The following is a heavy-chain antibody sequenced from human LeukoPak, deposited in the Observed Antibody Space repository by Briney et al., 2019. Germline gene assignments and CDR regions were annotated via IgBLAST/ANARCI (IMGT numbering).Heavy chain of an antibody. CDR3: ARITMIVVGLSRYAFDI. D-gene: IGHD3-22*01. CDR2: INHSGST. J-gene: IGHJ3*02. Sequence: SETLSLTCAVYGGSFSGYYWSWIRQPPGKGLEWIGEINHSGSTNYNPSLKSRVTISVDTSKNQFSLKLSSVTAADTAVYYCARITMIVVGLSRYAFDIWGQGTMVTVSS. CDR1: GGSFSGYY. V-gene: IGHV4-34*01.